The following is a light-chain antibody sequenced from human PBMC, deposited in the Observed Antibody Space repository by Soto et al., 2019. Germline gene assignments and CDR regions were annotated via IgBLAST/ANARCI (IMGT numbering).Light chain of an antibody. J-gene: IGLJ1*01. Sequence: QSALTQPASVSGSPGQSITISCTGTSSDVGGYNYVSWYQQHPGKAPKLMIYDVSNRPSGVSNHFSGSKSGNTASLTISGLQAEDEAYYYCSSYTSSNTLFVFGTGTKLTVL. CDR3: SSYTSSNTLFV. CDR1: SSDVGGYNY. V-gene: IGLV2-14*03. CDR2: DVS.